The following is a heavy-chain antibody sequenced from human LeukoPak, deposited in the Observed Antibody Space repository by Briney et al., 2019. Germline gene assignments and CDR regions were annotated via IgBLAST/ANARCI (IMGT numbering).Heavy chain of an antibody. V-gene: IGHV3-7*01. CDR3: ARVEMGCSGGSCYHNLYYFDY. CDR2: IKQDGSEK. Sequence: PGGSLRLSCAASGFTFSSYWMSWVRQAPGKGLEWVANIKQDGSEKYYVDSVKGRFTISRDNAKNSLYLQMNSLRAEDTAVYYCARVEMGCSGGSCYHNLYYFDYWGQGTLVTVSS. CDR1: GFTFSSYW. J-gene: IGHJ4*02. D-gene: IGHD2-15*01.